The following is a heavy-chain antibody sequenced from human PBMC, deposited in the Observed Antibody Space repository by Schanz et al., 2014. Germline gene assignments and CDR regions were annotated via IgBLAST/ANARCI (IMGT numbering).Heavy chain of an antibody. D-gene: IGHD5-12*01. J-gene: IGHJ2*01. CDR1: GGSIRSGTYY. CDR3: ARDATWRLDL. V-gene: IGHV4-61*02. Sequence: QVQLQESGPGLVKPSQTLSLTCTVSGGSIRSGTYYWSWIRQPAGKALEWVGRVFPNGITNYNPSLKSRLPISLNTSNNQFSLTRPSLTAADTAVYYCARDATWRLDLWGRGTLVTVSP. CDR2: VFPNGIT.